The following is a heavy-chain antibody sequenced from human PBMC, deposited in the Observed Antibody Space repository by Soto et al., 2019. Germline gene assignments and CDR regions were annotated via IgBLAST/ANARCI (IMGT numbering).Heavy chain of an antibody. CDR3: ARVQPYDYGANTGWLDP. CDR2: TFYSGAT. V-gene: IGHV4-31*03. CDR1: GGSISSGGYY. Sequence: QVQLQESGPGPVNPSQTLSLTCTVSGGSISSGGYYWSWIRQHPGKGLEWIGYTFYSGATYYNPSLKSRTIISVDTSKNQCSLTLTSLTAADTAVYYCARVQPYDYGANTGWLDPWGQGTLVTVSS. J-gene: IGHJ5*02. D-gene: IGHD4-17*01.